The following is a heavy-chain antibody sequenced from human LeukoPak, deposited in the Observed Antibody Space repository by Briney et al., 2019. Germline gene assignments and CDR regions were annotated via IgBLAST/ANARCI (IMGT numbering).Heavy chain of an antibody. Sequence: SVKVSCKASGGTFSSYAISWVRQAPGQGLEWMGGTIPIFGTANYAQKFQGRVTITADKSTSTAYMELRSLSPEDTAAYYCAREFGGYYYMDVWGKGTTVTVSS. CDR2: TIPIFGTA. J-gene: IGHJ6*03. D-gene: IGHD3-16*01. CDR1: GGTFSSYA. CDR3: AREFGGYYYMDV. V-gene: IGHV1-69*06.